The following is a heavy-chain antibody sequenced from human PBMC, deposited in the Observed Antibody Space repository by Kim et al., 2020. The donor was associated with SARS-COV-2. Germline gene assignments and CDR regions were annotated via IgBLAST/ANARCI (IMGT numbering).Heavy chain of an antibody. D-gene: IGHD3-22*01. Sequence: GGSLRLSCAASGFTFDDYAMHWVRQAPGKGLEWVSLISGDGGSTYYADSVKGRFTISRDNSKNSLYLQMNSLRTEDTALYYCGYYDSSGRYFDYWGQGTLVTVSS. V-gene: IGHV3-43*02. CDR2: ISGDGGST. CDR3: GYYDSSGRYFDY. CDR1: GFTFDDYA. J-gene: IGHJ4*02.